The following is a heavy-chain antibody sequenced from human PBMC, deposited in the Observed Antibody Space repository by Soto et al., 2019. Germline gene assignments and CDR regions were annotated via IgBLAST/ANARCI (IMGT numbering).Heavy chain of an antibody. CDR3: ARQELRYFDWSDPYYYYGMDV. CDR2: IYPGDSDT. D-gene: IGHD3-9*01. J-gene: IGHJ6*02. Sequence: GESLKISCKGSGYSFTSYWIGWVRQMPGKGLEWMGIIYPGDSDTRYSPSFQGQVTISADKSISTAYLQWSSLKASDTAMYYCARQELRYFDWSDPYYYYGMDVWGQGTTVTVSS. V-gene: IGHV5-51*01. CDR1: GYSFTSYW.